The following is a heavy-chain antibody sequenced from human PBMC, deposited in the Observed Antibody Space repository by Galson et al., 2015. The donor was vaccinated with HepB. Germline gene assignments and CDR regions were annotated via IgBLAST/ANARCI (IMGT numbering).Heavy chain of an antibody. CDR3: ARGGYSSGWYFYMDV. CDR2: INAANGNT. J-gene: IGHJ6*03. Sequence: SVKVSCKASGYTFANYAIHWVRQAPGQRLECMGWINAANGNTKYSQNFQARVTITRDTSASTAYMELSSLRSEDTAVYYCARGGYSSGWYFYMDVWGEGTTVTVSS. D-gene: IGHD6-19*01. CDR1: GYTFANYA. V-gene: IGHV1-3*01.